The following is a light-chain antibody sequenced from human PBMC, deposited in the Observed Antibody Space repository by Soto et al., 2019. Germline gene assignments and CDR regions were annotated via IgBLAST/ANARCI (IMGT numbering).Light chain of an antibody. CDR3: QQYYNTPWT. CDR2: WAS. J-gene: IGKJ1*01. Sequence: DIVMTQSPDSLAVSLGERATINCKSSQSVLYSSNNKNYLALYQQKPGQPPKLLIYWASTRESGVPDRFSGSGSGTDFTLTISSLQAEDVAVYYCQQYYNTPWTFCQGTKVEIK. CDR1: QSVLYSSNNKNY. V-gene: IGKV4-1*01.